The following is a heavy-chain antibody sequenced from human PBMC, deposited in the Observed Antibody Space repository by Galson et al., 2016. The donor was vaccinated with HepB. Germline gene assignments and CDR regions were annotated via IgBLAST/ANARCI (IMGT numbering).Heavy chain of an antibody. V-gene: IGHV3-23*01. CDR1: GFTFNNYA. J-gene: IGHJ4*02. CDR2: ISGNGVAT. Sequence: SLRLSCAASGFTFNNYAMTWVRQAPGKGLEWVATISGNGVATYYGDSLKGRFTISRDDSKSTLYLQMNTLRAEDTAVYYCAKNPKFGDYAYSDYWGQGTLVTVSS. CDR3: AKNPKFGDYAYSDY. D-gene: IGHD4-17*01.